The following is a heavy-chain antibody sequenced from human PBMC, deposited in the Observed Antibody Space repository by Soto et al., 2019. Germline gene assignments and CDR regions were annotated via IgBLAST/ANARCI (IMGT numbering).Heavy chain of an antibody. CDR3: ARADVYPRIAAAGLGAYYMDV. D-gene: IGHD6-13*01. J-gene: IGHJ6*03. Sequence: ASVKVSCKASGYTFTSYYMHWVRQAPGQGLEWMGIINPSGGSTSYAQKFQGRVTMTRDTSTSTVYMELSSLRSEDTAVYYCARADVYPRIAAAGLGAYYMDVWGKGTTVTVSS. CDR1: GYTFTSYY. V-gene: IGHV1-46*03. CDR2: INPSGGST.